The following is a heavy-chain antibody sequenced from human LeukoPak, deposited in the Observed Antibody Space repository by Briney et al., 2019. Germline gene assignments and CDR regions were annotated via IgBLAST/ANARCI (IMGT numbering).Heavy chain of an antibody. J-gene: IGHJ4*02. D-gene: IGHD3-10*01. CDR1: GASISTYY. CDR2: IFYSGSP. Sequence: PSETLSLTCTVSGASISTYYWTWIRQPPGKGLEWIGYIFYSGSPNYNPSLKSRVTISVDTSKNQFSLKLNSVTAADTAIYYCARKPIFASGRHWYYFDNWGQGTLVTVSS. CDR3: ARKPIFASGRHWYYFDN. V-gene: IGHV4-59*08.